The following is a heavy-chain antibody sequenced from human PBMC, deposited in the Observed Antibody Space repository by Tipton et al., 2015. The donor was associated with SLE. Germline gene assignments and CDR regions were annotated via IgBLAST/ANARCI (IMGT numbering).Heavy chain of an antibody. CDR3: ARLLRGYSYGWNAFDI. CDR2: IYYSGST. CDR1: GGSISSSSYY. D-gene: IGHD5-18*01. V-gene: IGHV4-39*07. J-gene: IGHJ3*02. Sequence: TLSLTCTVSGGSISSSSYYWGWIRQPPGKGLEWIGSIYYSGSTYYNPSLKSRVTISVDTSKNQFSLKLSSVTAADTAVYYCARLLRGYSYGWNAFDIWGQGTMVTVSS.